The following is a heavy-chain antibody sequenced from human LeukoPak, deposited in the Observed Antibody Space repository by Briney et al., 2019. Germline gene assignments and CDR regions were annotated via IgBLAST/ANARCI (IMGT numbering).Heavy chain of an antibody. CDR2: IGPTGTDR. D-gene: IGHD1-14*01. Sequence: GGSLRLSCAAYGFTFSSCGFNWVRQAPGKGLEWVSSIGPTGTDRYYADSVRGQFTISRDNAKNSMYQQMDSLRDEDTAVYYCATETIGRHYDYWGQGTLLTVSS. CDR1: GFTFSSCG. V-gene: IGHV3-21*01. CDR3: ATETIGRHYDY. J-gene: IGHJ4*02.